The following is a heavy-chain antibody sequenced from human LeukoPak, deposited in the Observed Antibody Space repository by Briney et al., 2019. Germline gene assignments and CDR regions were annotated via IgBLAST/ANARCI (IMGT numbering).Heavy chain of an antibody. CDR2: IYTSGST. D-gene: IGHD3-22*01. Sequence: PSETLSLTCTVSGGSISSYYWSWIRQPAGKGLEWIERIYTSGSTNYNPSLKSRVTMSVDTSKNQFSLKLSSVTAADTAVYHCARGGYYDSSGYYYLIDYWGQGTLVTVSS. V-gene: IGHV4-4*07. J-gene: IGHJ4*02. CDR3: ARGGYYDSSGYYYLIDY. CDR1: GGSISSYY.